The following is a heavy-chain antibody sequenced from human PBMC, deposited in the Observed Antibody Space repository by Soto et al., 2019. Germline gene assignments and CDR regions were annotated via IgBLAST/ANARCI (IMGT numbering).Heavy chain of an antibody. D-gene: IGHD3-22*01. CDR1: GVTFSSYA. V-gene: IGHV1-69*13. CDR3: ARDSKTITMIVVVTSPYYYYGMDV. Sequence: GASVMVSCKASGVTFSSYAISWVRQAPGQGLEWMGGIIPIFGTANYAQKFQGRVTITADESTSTAYMELSSLRSEDTAVYYCARDSKTITMIVVVTSPYYYYGMDVWGQGTTVTVSS. J-gene: IGHJ6*02. CDR2: IIPIFGTA.